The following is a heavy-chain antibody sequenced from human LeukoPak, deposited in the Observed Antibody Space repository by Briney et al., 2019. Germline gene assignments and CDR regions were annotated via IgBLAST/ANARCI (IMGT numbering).Heavy chain of an antibody. D-gene: IGHD7-27*01. J-gene: IGHJ4*02. CDR2: VYSSGST. CDR1: GFTVSSKY. CDR3: ARKFLTGRLIDY. V-gene: IGHV3-66*01. Sequence: GGSLRLSCAASGFTVSSKYMSWVRQAPGKGLEWVSVVYSSGSTYYADSVKGRFTISRDNSKNTLSLQMNSLRAEDTAVYYCARKFLTGRLIDYWGQGTLVTVSS.